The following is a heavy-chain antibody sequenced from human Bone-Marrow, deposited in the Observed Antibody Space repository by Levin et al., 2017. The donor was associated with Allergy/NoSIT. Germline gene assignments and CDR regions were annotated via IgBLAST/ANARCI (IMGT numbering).Heavy chain of an antibody. CDR2: IYPKSGGT. CDR3: VRENGYYDY. Sequence: GESLKISCKASGYTFSDYYIHWVRQAPGQGLEWMGWIYPKSGGTSYAQKFQGRVTLTRDTSITTIYMELSSLRSDDTAVYYCVRENGYYDYWGQGTLVTVSS. CDR1: GYTFSDYY. J-gene: IGHJ4*02. V-gene: IGHV1-2*02.